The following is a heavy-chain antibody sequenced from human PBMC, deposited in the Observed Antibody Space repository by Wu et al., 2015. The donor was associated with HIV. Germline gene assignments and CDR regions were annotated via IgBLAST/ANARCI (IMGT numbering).Heavy chain of an antibody. V-gene: IGHV1-8*01. CDR1: GYNFTNYD. J-gene: IGHJ2*01. CDR3: AKADQRGYDYGHWNFDF. CDR2: MKPKSGDT. Sequence: QVQLVQSGAEMKKPGASVKVSCKASGYNFTNYDINWVKLTPGQGLEWMGWMKPKSGDTGYALTFLGRVTMARDISTNTAYMELSSLRSDDTALYFCAKADQRGYDYGHWNFDFWAMAPWSLVSS. D-gene: IGHD5-18*01.